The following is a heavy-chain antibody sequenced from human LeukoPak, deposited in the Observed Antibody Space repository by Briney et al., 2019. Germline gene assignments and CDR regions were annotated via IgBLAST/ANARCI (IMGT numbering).Heavy chain of an antibody. V-gene: IGHV1-46*01. Sequence: ASVKVSCKASGYTFTSYYMHWVRQAPGQGLEWMGIINPSGGSTNYAQKFQGRVTMTRDMSTSTVYMELSSLRSDDTAVYYCAREQMTGTTSGYYYYYMDVWGKGTTVTISS. D-gene: IGHD1-1*01. CDR2: INPSGGST. CDR1: GYTFTSYY. J-gene: IGHJ6*03. CDR3: AREQMTGTTSGYYYYYMDV.